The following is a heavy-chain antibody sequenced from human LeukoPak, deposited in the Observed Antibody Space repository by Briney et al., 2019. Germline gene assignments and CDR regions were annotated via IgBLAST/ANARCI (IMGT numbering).Heavy chain of an antibody. V-gene: IGHV3-30*18. CDR3: AKGGPRGDTNRFDH. D-gene: IGHD4-17*01. CDR1: GFTFSSYW. J-gene: IGHJ4*02. Sequence: GGSLRLPCAASGFTFSSYWMSWVRHAPGKGLEWVALLAYDGTNEYYADSVKGRFTISRDNSKNTVYLQMKNLKPGDTAAYYGAKGGPRGDTNRFDHWGQGTLVSVSS. CDR2: LAYDGTNE.